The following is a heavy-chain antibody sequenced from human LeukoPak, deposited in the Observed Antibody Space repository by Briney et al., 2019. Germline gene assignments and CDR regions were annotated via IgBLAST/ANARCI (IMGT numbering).Heavy chain of an antibody. D-gene: IGHD6-19*01. V-gene: IGHV1-18*01. CDR1: GYTFTTYG. CDR3: AREAPVAAGSDAFDI. J-gene: IGHJ3*02. CDR2: ISPYNSNT. Sequence: ASVTVSCKSSGYTFTTYGISWMRQAPGQSLEWMGWISPYNSNTKYAQKLQGRVTMTTDTSTNTAYMEVRSLRSDDTAVYYCAREAPVAAGSDAFDIWGQGTMVTVSS.